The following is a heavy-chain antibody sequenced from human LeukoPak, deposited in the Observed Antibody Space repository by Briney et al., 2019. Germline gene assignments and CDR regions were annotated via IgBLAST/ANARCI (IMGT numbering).Heavy chain of an antibody. Sequence: GGSLRLSCAASGFIFSSYWTSWVRQAPGKGLEWVANIKQDGSEKYYVDSVKGRFTISRDNAKNSLYLQMNSLRAEDTAVYYCARGFYPDRTMIVVVVDYWGQGTLVTVSS. CDR1: GFIFSSYW. CDR3: ARGFYPDRTMIVVVVDY. CDR2: IKQDGSEK. V-gene: IGHV3-7*03. J-gene: IGHJ4*02. D-gene: IGHD3-22*01.